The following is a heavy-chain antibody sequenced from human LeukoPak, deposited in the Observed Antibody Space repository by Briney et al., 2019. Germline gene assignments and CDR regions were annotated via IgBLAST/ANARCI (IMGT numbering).Heavy chain of an antibody. D-gene: IGHD4-17*01. V-gene: IGHV4-39*01. J-gene: IGHJ4*02. CDR2: IYYSGST. CDR3: ARHVGSTVTTRFDY. CDR1: GGPISSSSDH. Sequence: SETQSLLCTVSGGPISSSSDHWGWIRQPPGKGLEWIGRIYYSGSTYYNPSLKSRVTLSVDTSKNQFSLKLSSVTATDPAVYYCARHVGSTVTTRFDYWGQGTLVTVSS.